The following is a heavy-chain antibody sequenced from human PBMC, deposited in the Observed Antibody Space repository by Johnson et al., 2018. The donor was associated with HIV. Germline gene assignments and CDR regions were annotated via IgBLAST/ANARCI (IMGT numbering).Heavy chain of an antibody. CDR3: ARSGGYPNAFDM. J-gene: IGHJ3*02. D-gene: IGHD6-13*01. CDR2: ISYDVSNK. V-gene: IGHV3-30*04. CDR1: GFTFSSYA. Sequence: VQLVESGGGVVQPGRSLRLSCAASGFTFSSYAMHWVRQAPGKGLEWVAVISYDVSNKYYADSVKGRFTISRNNSKNTLYLQMNSLRVEDTAVYYCARSGGYPNAFDMWGQGTMVTVSS.